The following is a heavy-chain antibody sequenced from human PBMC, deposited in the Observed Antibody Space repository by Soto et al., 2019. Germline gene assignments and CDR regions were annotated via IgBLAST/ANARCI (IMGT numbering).Heavy chain of an antibody. V-gene: IGHV3-23*01. Sequence: EVRLLESGGGLAQPGGSRRLSCAASGFTFSSSAMNWVRQAPGKGLEWVSSIRVDGGDTFYADSVRGRFTVSRDISRNTLYLQMNSLRAEDTAIYYCAKCSVGTVRTSGWCNWFDPWGQGTLVTVSS. D-gene: IGHD6-19*01. CDR3: AKCSVGTVRTSGWCNWFDP. J-gene: IGHJ5*02. CDR2: IRVDGGDT. CDR1: GFTFSSSA.